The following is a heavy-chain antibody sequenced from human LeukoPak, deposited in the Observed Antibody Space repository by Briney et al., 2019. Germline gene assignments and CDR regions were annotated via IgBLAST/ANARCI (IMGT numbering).Heavy chain of an antibody. CDR1: GYTFTGYY. D-gene: IGHD1-26*01. Sequence: ASVTVSFKASGYTFTGYYMHWVRQAPGQGLEGMGWINPNSGGTNYAQKFQGRVTMTRDTSISTAYMELSRLRSDATAVYYCARDRSGSSSSWFDPWGQGTLVTVSS. V-gene: IGHV1-2*02. CDR2: INPNSGGT. J-gene: IGHJ5*02. CDR3: ARDRSGSSSSWFDP.